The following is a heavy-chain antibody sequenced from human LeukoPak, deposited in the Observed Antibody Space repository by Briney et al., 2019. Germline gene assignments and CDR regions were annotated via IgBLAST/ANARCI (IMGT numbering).Heavy chain of an antibody. D-gene: IGHD6-19*01. CDR2: IYYSGTT. CDR3: ARVLSSGWAGFDY. J-gene: IGHJ4*02. CDR1: GGSMSNYY. Sequence: SEILSLTCTVSGGSMSNYYRTWIRQPPGKGLEWIAHIYYSGTTNYNPSLKSRVTISVDTSENQFSLKLSSVTAADTAVYYCARVLSSGWAGFDYWGQGALVTVSS. V-gene: IGHV4-59*01.